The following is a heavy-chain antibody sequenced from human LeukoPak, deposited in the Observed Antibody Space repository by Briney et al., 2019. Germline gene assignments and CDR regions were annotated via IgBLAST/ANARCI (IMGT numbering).Heavy chain of an antibody. CDR1: GFTFSSYW. Sequence: GGSLRLPCAASGFTFSSYWMHWVRQAPGKGLVWVSRINSDGSSTSYADSVKGRFTISRDNSKNTLYLQMNSLRAEDTAVYYCARDPYYYGSGSLTWGQGTLVTVSS. CDR3: ARDPYYYGSGSLT. V-gene: IGHV3-74*01. D-gene: IGHD3-10*01. CDR2: INSDGSST. J-gene: IGHJ5*02.